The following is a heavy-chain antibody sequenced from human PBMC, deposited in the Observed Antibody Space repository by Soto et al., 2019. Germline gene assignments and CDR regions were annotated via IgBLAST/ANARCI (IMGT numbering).Heavy chain of an antibody. CDR2: ITHDGSQK. D-gene: IGHD3-22*01. V-gene: IGHV3-30*04. Sequence: PGGSLRLSCGVSGFAFRSYAMYWVRQAPGKGLEWVAVITHDGSQKYYADYVKGRFTISRDQSKNTIYLQMDSLRVEDTALYYCTRWCYFSCVYYGDCYDSWGQGTLVTVSS. CDR3: TRWCYFSCVYYGDCYDS. CDR1: GFAFRSYA. J-gene: IGHJ5*01.